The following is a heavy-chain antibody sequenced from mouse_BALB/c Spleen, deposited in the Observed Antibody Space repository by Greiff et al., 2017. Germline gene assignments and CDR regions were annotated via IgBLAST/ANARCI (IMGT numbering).Heavy chain of an antibody. D-gene: IGHD3-1*01. Sequence: VMLVESGPGLVAPSQSLSITCTVSGFSLTSYGVHWVRQPPGKGLEWLGVIWAGGSTNYNSALMSRLSISKDNSKSQVFLKMNSLQTDDTAMYYCARVGYGGYYYFDYWGQGTTLTVSS. CDR1: GFSLTSYG. J-gene: IGHJ2*01. CDR3: ARVGYGGYYYFDY. CDR2: IWAGGST. V-gene: IGHV2-9*02.